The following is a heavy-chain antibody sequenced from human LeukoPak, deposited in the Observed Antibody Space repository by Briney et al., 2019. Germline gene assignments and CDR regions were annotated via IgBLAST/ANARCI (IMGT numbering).Heavy chain of an antibody. D-gene: IGHD3-22*01. CDR1: GFTFSSYA. CDR2: ISSNGGST. J-gene: IGHJ4*02. Sequence: GGSLRLSCSASGFTFSSYAMHWVRQAPGKGLEYVSAISSNGGSTYYADSVKGRFTIPRDNSKNTLYLQMSSLRAEDTAVFYCVKVDSSSYYDYWGQGTLVTVSS. CDR3: VKVDSSSYYDY. V-gene: IGHV3-64D*06.